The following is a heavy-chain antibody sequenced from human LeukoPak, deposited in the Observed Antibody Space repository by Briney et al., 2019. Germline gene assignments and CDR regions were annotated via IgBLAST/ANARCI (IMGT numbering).Heavy chain of an antibody. V-gene: IGHV1-2*02. CDR1: GYTFTGYY. CDR3: ARVKSGILTGYSSYFDY. J-gene: IGHJ4*02. D-gene: IGHD3-9*01. Sequence: ASVNVCCKASGYTFTGYYMHWVRQAPGQGLEWKGWITPNSGGTNYAQKFQGRVTMTRDTSVSTAYMELSRLRSDDTAVYYCARVKSGILTGYSSYFDYWGQGTLVTVSS. CDR2: ITPNSGGT.